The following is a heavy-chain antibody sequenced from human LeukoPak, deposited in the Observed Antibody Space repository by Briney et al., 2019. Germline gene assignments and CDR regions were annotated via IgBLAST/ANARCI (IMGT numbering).Heavy chain of an antibody. V-gene: IGHV1-46*01. CDR1: GYTFTSYY. CDR2: INPSGGST. J-gene: IGHJ5*02. D-gene: IGHD5-24*01. CDR3: ARGGGYNRNWFDP. Sequence: ASVKVSCKASGYTFTSYYMHWVRQAPGQGLEWMGIINPSGGSTSYAQKFQGRVTITADESTSTAYMELSSLRSEDTAVYYCARGGGYNRNWFDPWGQGTLVTVSS.